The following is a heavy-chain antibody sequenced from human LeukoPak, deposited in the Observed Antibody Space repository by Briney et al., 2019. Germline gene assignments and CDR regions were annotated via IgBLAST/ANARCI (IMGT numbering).Heavy chain of an antibody. CDR3: AKEITMVRGVMDYYFDY. CDR2: ISGSGSST. Sequence: GGSLRLSCAASGFTFSSYAMSRVRQAPGKGLEWLSAISGSGSSTYYADSVKGRFTISRDNSKNTLYLQMNSLRAEDTAVYYCAKEITMVRGVMDYYFDYWGQGTLVTVSS. D-gene: IGHD3-10*01. J-gene: IGHJ4*02. V-gene: IGHV3-23*01. CDR1: GFTFSSYA.